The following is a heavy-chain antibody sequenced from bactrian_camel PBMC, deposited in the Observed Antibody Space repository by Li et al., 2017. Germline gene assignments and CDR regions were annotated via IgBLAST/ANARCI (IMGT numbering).Heavy chain of an antibody. Sequence: DVQLVEYGGASVQAGGSLRLSCAASGLTFSKYGMSWVRQAPGKGLEWVSSINPAGGSTNYADSVKGRFSISQDTAKYTVSLQMNSLKPEDTAMYYCAAGRVCVDLERGRPDYWGQGTQVTVS. CDR3: AAGRVCVDLERGRPDY. CDR2: INPAGGST. D-gene: IGHD3*01. J-gene: IGHJ4*01. CDR1: GLTFSKYG. V-gene: IGHV3S40*01.